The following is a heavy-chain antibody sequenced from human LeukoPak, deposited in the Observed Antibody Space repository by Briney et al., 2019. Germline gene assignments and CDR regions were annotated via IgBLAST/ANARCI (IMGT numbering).Heavy chain of an antibody. V-gene: IGHV3-48*01. CDR2: ISSSSSTI. D-gene: IGHD6-13*01. J-gene: IGHJ5*02. CDR1: GFTFSSYS. Sequence: GGSLRLSCAASGFTFSSYSMNWVRQAPGKGLEWVSYISSSSSTIYYADSVKGRFTISRDNSKNTLYLQMNSLRAEDRAVYYRAKTSQQLDWFDPWGQGTLVTVSS. CDR3: AKTSQQLDWFDP.